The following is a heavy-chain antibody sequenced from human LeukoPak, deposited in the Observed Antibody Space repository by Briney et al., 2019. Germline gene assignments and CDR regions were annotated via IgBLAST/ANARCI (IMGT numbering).Heavy chain of an antibody. D-gene: IGHD6-6*01. V-gene: IGHV1-69-2*01. CDR3: ATEGGPQLVLGWFDP. CDR1: GYTFTDYY. CDR2: VDPEDGET. J-gene: IGHJ5*02. Sequence: GASVKVSCKASGYTFTDYYMHWVQQAPGKGLEWMGRVDPEDGETIYAEKFQGRVTITADTSTDTAYMELSSLRSEDTAVYYCATEGGPQLVLGWFDPWGQGTLVTVSS.